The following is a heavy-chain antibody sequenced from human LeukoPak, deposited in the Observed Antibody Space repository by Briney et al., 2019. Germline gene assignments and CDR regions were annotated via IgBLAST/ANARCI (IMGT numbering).Heavy chain of an antibody. J-gene: IGHJ1*01. Sequence: GGSLRLSCTSSGFILSSFAMSWVRQAPGKGLEWVSSISSPGGNTYYADSVKGRFTISRDNSNNLVYLQMNSLRAEDTAVYYCAKTRNGYTPEYLQHWGQGTLVTVSS. V-gene: IGHV3-23*01. D-gene: IGHD5-24*01. CDR2: ISSPGGNT. CDR1: GFILSSFA. CDR3: AKTRNGYTPEYLQH.